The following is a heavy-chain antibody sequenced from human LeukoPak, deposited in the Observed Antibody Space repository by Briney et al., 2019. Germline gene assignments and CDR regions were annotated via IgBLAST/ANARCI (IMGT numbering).Heavy chain of an antibody. J-gene: IGHJ5*02. CDR2: IKSKTDGGTT. CDR1: GFTFSNAW. Sequence: GGSLRLSCAASGFTFSNAWMSWVRQAPGKGLEWVGRIKSKTDGGTTDYATPVKGRFTISRDNSKNTLNLLMNSLRVEDTAMYHCARDRGNIVVAPNAIRGWFDPWGQGTLVTVSS. D-gene: IGHD2-2*02. CDR3: ARDRGNIVVAPNAIRGWFDP. V-gene: IGHV3-15*01.